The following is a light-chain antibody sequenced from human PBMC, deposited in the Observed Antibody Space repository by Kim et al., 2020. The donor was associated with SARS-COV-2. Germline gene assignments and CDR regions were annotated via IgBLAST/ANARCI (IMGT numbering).Light chain of an antibody. CDR2: GTS. CDR1: HSVASNH. CDR3: QQYDNSPYT. Sequence: LSPGDRATLSCRASHSVASNHIAWFQQKPGQTPRLLIYGTSSRVTGIPDRFSASGSGTDFTLTISRLEPEDFAVYYCQQYDNSPYTFGQGTKLEI. V-gene: IGKV3-20*01. J-gene: IGKJ2*01.